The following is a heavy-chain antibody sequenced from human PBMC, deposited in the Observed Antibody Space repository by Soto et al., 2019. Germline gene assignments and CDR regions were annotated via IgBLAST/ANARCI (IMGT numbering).Heavy chain of an antibody. CDR2: INPNSGGT. Sequence: GASVKVSCKASGYTFTGYYMHWVRQAPGQGLEWMGWINPNSGGTNYAQKFQGRVTMTRDTSISTAYMELSRLRSDDTAVYYCARDQTTEVWYYYYGMDVWGQGTTVTVSS. CDR3: ARDQTTEVWYYYYGMDV. V-gene: IGHV1-2*02. D-gene: IGHD4-17*01. CDR1: GYTFTGYY. J-gene: IGHJ6*02.